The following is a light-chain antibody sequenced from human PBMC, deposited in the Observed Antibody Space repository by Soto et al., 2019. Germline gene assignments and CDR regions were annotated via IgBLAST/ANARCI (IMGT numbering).Light chain of an antibody. J-gene: IGKJ4*01. CDR2: DAS. CDR1: QDISNY. V-gene: IGKV1-33*01. CDR3: QQYDNLPLT. Sequence: DIQMTQSPSSLSASVGDRDTITCQASQDISNYLNWYQQKPGKAPKLMIYDASNLETGVPSRFSGSGSGTDFTFTISSLQAEDIATYYCQQYDNLPLTFGGGTKVEIK.